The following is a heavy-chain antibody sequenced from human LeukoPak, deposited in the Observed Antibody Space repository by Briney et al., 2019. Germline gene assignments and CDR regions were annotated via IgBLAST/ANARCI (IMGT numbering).Heavy chain of an antibody. V-gene: IGHV3-23*01. CDR3: AKAFTGTVAGSRSLDF. CDR2: ISGSGGNGSGGST. CDR1: GFTFSNYA. D-gene: IGHD6-19*01. J-gene: IGHJ4*02. Sequence: GGSLRLSCAASGFTFSNYAMSWVRQAPGKGLEWVSGISGSGGNGSGGSTYYADSVKGRFTISRDNSKNTLYLQMNTLRAEDTALYYCAKAFTGTVAGSRSLDFWGQGTLVTVSS.